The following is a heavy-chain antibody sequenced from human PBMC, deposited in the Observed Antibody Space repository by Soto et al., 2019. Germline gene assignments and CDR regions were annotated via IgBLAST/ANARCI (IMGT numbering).Heavy chain of an antibody. CDR2: IIPRSAKS. J-gene: IGHJ6*02. V-gene: IGHV1-69*12. CDR3: AREGLVLVPTTVNSDYYYSAMDV. D-gene: IGHD2-2*01. CDR1: GDTFSTYS. Sequence: QVQLVQSGAEVKKPGSSVKVSCKASGDTFSTYSITWMRQVPGQGLEWMGGIIPRSAKSNYAQKFQGRVTITADESTSTAYMELSSLRSEATAVYYCAREGLVLVPTTVNSDYYYSAMDVWGQGTTVTVSS.